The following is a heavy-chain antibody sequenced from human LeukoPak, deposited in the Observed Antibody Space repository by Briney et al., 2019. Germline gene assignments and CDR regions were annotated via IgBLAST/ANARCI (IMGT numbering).Heavy chain of an antibody. D-gene: IGHD3/OR15-3a*01. CDR3: AKDINDFWTGNYWTYYFDY. Sequence: GGSLRLSCVGSGFTFSSYAMSWVRQAPGKGLEWVSGISATSTNTFYADSVRGRFSISRDNSKNMVYLQMNSLRAEDTAIYYCAKDINDFWTGNYWTYYFDYWGQGTLVIVSS. CDR1: GFTFSSYA. CDR2: ISATSTNT. J-gene: IGHJ4*02. V-gene: IGHV3-23*01.